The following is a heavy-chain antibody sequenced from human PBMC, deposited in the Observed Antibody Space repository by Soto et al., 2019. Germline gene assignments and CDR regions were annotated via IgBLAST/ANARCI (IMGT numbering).Heavy chain of an antibody. CDR1: GYTFFSYG. CDR2: VSGYNGHT. V-gene: IGHV1-18*01. J-gene: IGHJ5*02. D-gene: IGHD1-26*01. CDR3: ARLVGPTSSDNSFDP. Sequence: QVKLEQSGAEVKKPGASVKVSCKASGYTFFSYGITWVRQAPGQGLEWMGWVSGYNGHTNYAQKFQGRVTMTRDISTTTAYMELRNLRSDDTAVYYCARLVGPTSSDNSFDPWGQGTLVTFSS.